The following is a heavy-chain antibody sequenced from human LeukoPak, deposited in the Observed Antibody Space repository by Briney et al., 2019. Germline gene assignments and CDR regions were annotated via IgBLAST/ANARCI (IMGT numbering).Heavy chain of an antibody. CDR3: AKDGDSSGWYEDFDC. CDR2: ISGSGGST. Sequence: GGSLRLSCAASGFTFSIYAMSWVRQAPGKGLEWVSAISGSGGSTYYADSVKGRFTISRDNSKNTLYLQMNSLRAEDTAVYYCAKDGDSSGWYEDFDCWGQGTLVTVSS. V-gene: IGHV3-23*01. CDR1: GFTFSIYA. D-gene: IGHD6-19*01. J-gene: IGHJ4*02.